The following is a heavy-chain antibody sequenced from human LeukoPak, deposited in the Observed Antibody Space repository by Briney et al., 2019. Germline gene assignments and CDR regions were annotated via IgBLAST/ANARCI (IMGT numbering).Heavy chain of an antibody. CDR3: ASQYSSGQMSAERKNY. J-gene: IGHJ4*02. CDR1: GGSISSYY. V-gene: IGHV4-59*01. CDR2: IYYSGST. D-gene: IGHD6-19*01. Sequence: PSETLSLTCTVSGGSISSYYWSWIRQPPGKGLEWIGYIYYSGSTNYNPSLKSRVTISVDTSKNQFSLKLSSVTAADTAVYYCASQYSSGQMSAERKNYWGQGTLVTVSS.